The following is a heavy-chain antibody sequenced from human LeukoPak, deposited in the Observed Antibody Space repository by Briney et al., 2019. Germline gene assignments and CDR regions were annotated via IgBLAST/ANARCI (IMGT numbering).Heavy chain of an antibody. CDR3: ARVTTISNYYFDY. CDR2: MNPNSGDT. V-gene: IGHV1-8*03. D-gene: IGHD3-3*01. J-gene: IGHJ4*02. CDR1: GYTFTNYD. Sequence: VASVKVSCKASGYTFTNYDINWVRQATGQGLEWMGWMNPNSGDTGYAQKFQGRITITRDTSISTAYMELSSLRSEDTAVYYCARVTTISNYYFDYWGQGTPVTVSS.